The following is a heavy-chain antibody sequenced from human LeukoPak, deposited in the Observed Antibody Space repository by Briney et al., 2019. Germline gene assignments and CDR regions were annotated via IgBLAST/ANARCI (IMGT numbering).Heavy chain of an antibody. V-gene: IGHV3-48*04. CDR2: ISSNTRVI. CDR3: ARPPSTTVKAGVAFDI. D-gene: IGHD4-17*01. CDR1: GFTFSSYN. Sequence: PGGSLRLSCAASGFTFSSYNKNWVRQARGKGLEWVSYISSNTRVIHYADSVKGRFTISRDNSQNSMYMQMNSLRAEDTAVYYCARPPSTTVKAGVAFDIWGQGTMVTVSS. J-gene: IGHJ3*02.